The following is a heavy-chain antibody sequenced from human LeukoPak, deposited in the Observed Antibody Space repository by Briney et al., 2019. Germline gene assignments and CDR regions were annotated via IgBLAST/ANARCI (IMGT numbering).Heavy chain of an antibody. J-gene: IGHJ4*02. V-gene: IGHV3-23*01. Sequence: GGSLRLSCAASGFTFSSYAMSWVRQAPGKGLEWVSTISGSGAYTYYADSVKGRFTISRDNSKNTLYLQMNSLRAEDTAVYYCAKGSDIVATIVDYWGQGTLVTVSS. CDR2: ISGSGAYT. CDR3: AKGSDIVATIVDY. CDR1: GFTFSSYA. D-gene: IGHD5-12*01.